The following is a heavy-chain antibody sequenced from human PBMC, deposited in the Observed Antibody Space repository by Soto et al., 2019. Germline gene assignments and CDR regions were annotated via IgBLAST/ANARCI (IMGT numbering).Heavy chain of an antibody. CDR1: GFTVSSNY. V-gene: IGHV3-66*01. CDR2: IYSGGST. CDR3: ARVVEQWLVLKDYYYYMDV. J-gene: IGHJ6*03. Sequence: PGVSLRLSCAASGFTVSSNYMSWVRQAPGKGLEWVSVIYSGGSTYYADSVKGRFTISRDNSKNTPYLQMNSLRAEDTAVYYCARVVEQWLVLKDYYYYMDVWGKGTTVTVSS. D-gene: IGHD6-19*01.